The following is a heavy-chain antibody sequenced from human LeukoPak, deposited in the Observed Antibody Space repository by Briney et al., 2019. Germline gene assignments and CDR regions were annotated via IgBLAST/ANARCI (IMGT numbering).Heavy chain of an antibody. CDR2: IYYSGST. J-gene: IGHJ6*02. CDR1: GGSISSGGYY. D-gene: IGHD3-3*01. Sequence: SETLSLTCTVSGGSISSGGYYWSWIRQHPGKGLEWIGYIYYSGSTYYNPSLKSRVTISVDTSKNQFSLKLSSVTAADTAVYYCARFSTYDFWSGYFFYGMDVWGQGTTVTVSS. V-gene: IGHV4-31*03. CDR3: ARFSTYDFWSGYFFYGMDV.